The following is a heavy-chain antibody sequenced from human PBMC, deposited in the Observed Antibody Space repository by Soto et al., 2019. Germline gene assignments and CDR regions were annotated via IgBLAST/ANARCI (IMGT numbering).Heavy chain of an antibody. J-gene: IGHJ4*02. CDR2: ISSTTNYI. V-gene: IGHV3-21*01. CDR1: DFTFTRYS. CDR3: ARESEDLTSNLDY. Sequence: EVQLVESGGGLVKPGGSLRLSCAASDFTFTRYSMNWVRQAPGKGLEWVSSISSTTNYIYYADSMKGRFTVSRDNAKNSVYLEMNSLSAEDTAVYYCARESEDLTSNLDYWGQGTLVTVSS.